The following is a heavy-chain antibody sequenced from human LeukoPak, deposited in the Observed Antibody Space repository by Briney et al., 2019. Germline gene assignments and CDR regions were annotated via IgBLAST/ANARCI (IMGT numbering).Heavy chain of an antibody. CDR2: FDPEDGET. V-gene: IGHV1-24*01. Sequence: ASVKVSCKVSGYTLTELSMHWVRQAPGKGLEWMGCFDPEDGETIYAQKFQGRVTMTEDTSTDTAYMELRSLRSDDTAVYYCARDYGYSGFRSYYFDYWGQGTLVTVSS. D-gene: IGHD5-12*01. CDR3: ARDYGYSGFRSYYFDY. J-gene: IGHJ4*02. CDR1: GYTLTELS.